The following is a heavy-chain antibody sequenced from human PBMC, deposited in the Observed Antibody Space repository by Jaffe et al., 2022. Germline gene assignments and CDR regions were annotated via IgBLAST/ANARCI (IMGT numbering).Heavy chain of an antibody. V-gene: IGHV3-7*01. CDR3: ARSTYYDFWSGYLDYFDY. J-gene: IGHJ4*02. D-gene: IGHD3-3*01. Sequence: EVQLVESGGGLVQPGGSLRLSCAASGFTFSSYWMSWVRQAPGKGLEWVANIKQDGSEKYYVDSVKGRFTISRDNAKNSLYLQMNSLRAEDTAVYYCARSTYYDFWSGYLDYFDYWGQGTLVTVSS. CDR2: IKQDGSEK. CDR1: GFTFSSYW.